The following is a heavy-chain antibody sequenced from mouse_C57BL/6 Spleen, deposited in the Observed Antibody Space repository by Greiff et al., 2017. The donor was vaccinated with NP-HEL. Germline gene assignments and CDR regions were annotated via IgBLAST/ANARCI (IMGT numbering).Heavy chain of an antibody. CDR1: GYSITSGYY. Sequence: EVQLQESGPGLVKPSQSLSLTCSVTGYSITSGYYWNWIRQFPGNKLEWMGYISYDGSNNYNPSLKNRISITRDTSKNQFFLKLNSVTTEDTATYYCARRGYYDYDDGFAYWGQGTLVTVSA. CDR3: ARRGYYDYDDGFAY. V-gene: IGHV3-6*01. CDR2: ISYDGSN. D-gene: IGHD2-4*01. J-gene: IGHJ3*01.